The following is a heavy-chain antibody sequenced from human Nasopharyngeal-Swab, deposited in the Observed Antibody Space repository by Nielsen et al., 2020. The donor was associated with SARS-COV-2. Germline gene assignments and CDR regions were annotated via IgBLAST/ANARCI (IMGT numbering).Heavy chain of an antibody. CDR1: GFTFSNFA. CDR3: AKDRDSGDDSEEYYHYYGMDV. V-gene: IGHV3-23*01. Sequence: GGSLRLSCAASGFTFSNFAMSWVRQAPGKGLEWVSVISGDSDSTYYTDSVRGRFTTSRDNSKNTLNLQMNNLRAEDTAIYYCAKDRDSGDDSEEYYHYYGMDVWGQGAPVTVSS. D-gene: IGHD5-12*01. CDR2: ISGDSDST. J-gene: IGHJ6*02.